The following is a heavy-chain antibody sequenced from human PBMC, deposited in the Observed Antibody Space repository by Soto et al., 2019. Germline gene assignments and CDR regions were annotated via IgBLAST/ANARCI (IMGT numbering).Heavy chain of an antibody. CDR1: GFTFISYW. D-gene: IGHD3-10*01. CDR2: LNSDGSST. V-gene: IGHV3-74*01. J-gene: IGHJ4*02. CDR3: ASAPGGYGSGSYYNVGY. Sequence: EVQLVESGGGLVQPGGSLRLSCAASGFTFISYWMHWVRQAPGKGLVWVSRLNSDGSSTSYADSVKGRFTISRDNAKNTMYRQISSLSAEDTAVYYCASAPGGYGSGSYYNVGYWGQGTLVTVSS.